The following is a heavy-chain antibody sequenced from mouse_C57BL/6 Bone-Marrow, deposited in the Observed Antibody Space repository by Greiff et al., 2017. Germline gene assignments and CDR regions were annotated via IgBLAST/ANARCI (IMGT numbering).Heavy chain of an antibody. CDR3: ARWGFYYYGYFDY. D-gene: IGHD1-1*01. J-gene: IGHJ2*01. CDR2: INPGSGGT. CDR1: GYAFTNYL. V-gene: IGHV1-54*01. Sequence: SGAELVRPGTSVKVSCKASGYAFTNYLIEWVKQRPGQGLEWIGVINPGSGGTNYNEKFKGKATLTADKSSSTAYMQLSSLTSEDSAVYFCARWGFYYYGYFDYWGQGTTLTVSS.